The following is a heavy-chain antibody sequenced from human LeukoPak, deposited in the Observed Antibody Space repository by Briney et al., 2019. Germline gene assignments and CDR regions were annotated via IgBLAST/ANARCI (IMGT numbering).Heavy chain of an antibody. V-gene: IGHV4-39*01. D-gene: IGHD3-3*02. CDR3: ARRQGVSSYFDY. CDR2: IVYTRTT. J-gene: IGHJ4*02. Sequence: SETLSLTCTVSGGSISSSSYYWGWIRQPPGKGLEWIGNIVYTRTTYYNPSLNSRITITVNTSRNQFSLRLSSVPAADTAVYYCARRQGVSSYFDYGGWGTRVTVS. CDR1: GGSISSSSYY.